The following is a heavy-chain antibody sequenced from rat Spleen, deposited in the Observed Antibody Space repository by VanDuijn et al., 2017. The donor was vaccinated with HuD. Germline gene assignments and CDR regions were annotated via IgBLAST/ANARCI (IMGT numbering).Heavy chain of an antibody. CDR3: TTRGIAAISGDNWVAY. CDR2: INKDSSII. D-gene: IGHD1-2*01. CDR1: GFNFNDYW. J-gene: IGHJ3*01. V-gene: IGHV4-2*01. Sequence: EVKLVESGGGLVQPGRSLKLSCAASGFNFNDYWMGWVRQAPGKGLEWIGEINKDSSIINYTPSLKDKFTISRDNAQNTLYLQMNKLGSEDTAIYYCTTRGIAAISGDNWVAYWGQGTLVTVSS.